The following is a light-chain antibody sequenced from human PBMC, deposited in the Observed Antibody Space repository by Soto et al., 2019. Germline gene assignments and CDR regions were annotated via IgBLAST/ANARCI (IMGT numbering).Light chain of an antibody. CDR2: GAS. Sequence: EIGLTQSPGTLSLSAGERATISWRASQSISSSYLAWFQQKPGQAPRLLIYGASTRATGIPDRFTGRGSGTDFSLTISSLDPEDFGVYYCQQYGISPRTFGQGTKVDIK. J-gene: IGKJ1*01. CDR1: QSISSSY. V-gene: IGKV3-20*01. CDR3: QQYGISPRT.